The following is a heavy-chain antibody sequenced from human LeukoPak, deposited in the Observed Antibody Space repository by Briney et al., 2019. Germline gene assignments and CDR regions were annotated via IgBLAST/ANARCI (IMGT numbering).Heavy chain of an antibody. CDR1: GGTFSSYA. D-gene: IGHD6-6*01. J-gene: IGHJ5*02. Sequence: SVKVSCKASGGTFSSYAISWVRQAPGQGLEWMGRIIPIFGTANYAQKFQGRVTITTDESTSTAYMELSSLRSEDTAVYYCARGGLQGVLYGSSSFWLDPWGQGTLVTVSS. V-gene: IGHV1-69*05. CDR3: ARGGLQGVLYGSSSFWLDP. CDR2: IIPIFGTA.